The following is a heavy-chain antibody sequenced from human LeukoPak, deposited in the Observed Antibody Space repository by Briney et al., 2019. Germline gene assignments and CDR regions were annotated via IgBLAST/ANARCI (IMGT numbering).Heavy chain of an antibody. CDR2: ISASGAGT. CDR3: AEGIFNPYYYMDV. CDR1: GFTFSSYT. V-gene: IGHV3-23*01. D-gene: IGHD2-21*01. J-gene: IGHJ6*03. Sequence: GGSLRLSCAASGFTFSSYTMSWVRQAPGKGPEWVSVISASGAGTYYADSVKGRFTISRENSKNTLYLQMNSLRAEDTAVYYCAEGIFNPYYYMDVWGKGTTVTVSS.